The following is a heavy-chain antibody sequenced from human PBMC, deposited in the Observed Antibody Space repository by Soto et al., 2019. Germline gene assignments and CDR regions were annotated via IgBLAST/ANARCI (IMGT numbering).Heavy chain of an antibody. CDR3: ARERATIVPAAISYGMDV. CDR1: GYTFTSYG. Sequence: QVQLVQSGAEVKKPGASVKVSCKASGYTFTSYGISWVRQAPGQGLEWMGWISAYNGNTNYAQKLQGRVTMTTDTSTSTAYMELRSLRSDDTAVYYCARERATIVPAAISYGMDVWGQGTTVTVSS. J-gene: IGHJ6*02. V-gene: IGHV1-18*01. D-gene: IGHD2-2*01. CDR2: ISAYNGNT.